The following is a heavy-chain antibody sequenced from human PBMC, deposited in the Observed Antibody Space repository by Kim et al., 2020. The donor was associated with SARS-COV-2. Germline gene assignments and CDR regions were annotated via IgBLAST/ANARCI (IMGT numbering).Heavy chain of an antibody. V-gene: IGHV3-30*03. CDR1: GFTFSSHV. Sequence: GGSLRLSCAASGFTFSSHVMHWVRQAPGKGLEWVALISYGGSTQKDTDSGKGRFTVSKDNSKNSLFLQMNSLRPEDTAVYYCARNLVGDTDLGPWGQGTLVTVSS. CDR3: ARNLVGDTDLGP. D-gene: IGHD2-15*01. CDR2: ISYGGSTQ. J-gene: IGHJ5*02.